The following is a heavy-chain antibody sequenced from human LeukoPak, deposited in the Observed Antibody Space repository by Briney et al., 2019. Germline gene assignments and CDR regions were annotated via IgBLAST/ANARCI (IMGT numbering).Heavy chain of an antibody. CDR1: GFTFSNYW. J-gene: IGHJ3*02. V-gene: IGHV3-7*01. Sequence: GGSLRLSCAASGFTFSNYWMSWVRQAPGKGLEWVANIKQDGYEKYYVNSVKGRFTISRDNAKNSLYLQMNSLRAEDTAVYYCARSGSKNSSSWYDAFDIWGQGTMVTVSS. CDR3: ARSGSKNSSSWYDAFDI. CDR2: IKQDGYEK. D-gene: IGHD6-13*01.